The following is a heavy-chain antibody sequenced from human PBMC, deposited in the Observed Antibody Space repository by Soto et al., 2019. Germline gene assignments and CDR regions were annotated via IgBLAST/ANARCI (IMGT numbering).Heavy chain of an antibody. CDR3: AWESVGYCSGGGCYLSYYFEY. Sequence: GGSLRLSCATSGFTLDDHGMSWVRQSPEKGLEWISGINWNGGNTSYADSVKGRFTISRDNAKNSLYLQMNSLRAEDAAVYYCAWESVGYCSGGGCYLSYYFEYWGRVT. CDR1: GFTLDDHG. CDR2: INWNGGNT. V-gene: IGHV3-20*04. J-gene: IGHJ4*02. D-gene: IGHD2-15*01.